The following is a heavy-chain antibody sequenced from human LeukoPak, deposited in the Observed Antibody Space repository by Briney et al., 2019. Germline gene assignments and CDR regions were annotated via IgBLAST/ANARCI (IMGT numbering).Heavy chain of an antibody. Sequence: GESLRLSCAASGFTFSSYGMHWVRQAQGKGLEWVAFIRYDGSNKYYADSVKGRFTISRDNSKNTLYLQMNSLRAEDTAVYYCATTLYCSSTSCDPFYYWGQGTLVTVSS. J-gene: IGHJ4*02. CDR1: GFTFSSYG. V-gene: IGHV3-30*02. D-gene: IGHD2-2*01. CDR3: ATTLYCSSTSCDPFYY. CDR2: IRYDGSNK.